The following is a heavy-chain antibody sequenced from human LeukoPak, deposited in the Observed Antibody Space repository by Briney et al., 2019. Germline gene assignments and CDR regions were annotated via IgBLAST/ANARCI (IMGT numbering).Heavy chain of an antibody. J-gene: IGHJ4*02. D-gene: IGHD2-15*01. CDR1: GYTFTSYG. CDR3: ARDFFHGHCGGLSCFLLDY. Sequence: GASVKVSCKASGYTFTSYGISWVRQAPGQGLEWMGWISAYNGNTNYAQKLQGRVTMTTDTSTSTAYMELRSLRSDGTAVYYCARDFFHGHCGGLSCFLLDYWGQGSLVTVSS. CDR2: ISAYNGNT. V-gene: IGHV1-18*01.